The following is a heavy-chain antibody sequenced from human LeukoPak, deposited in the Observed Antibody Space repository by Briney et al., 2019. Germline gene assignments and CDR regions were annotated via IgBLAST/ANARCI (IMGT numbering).Heavy chain of an antibody. J-gene: IGHJ4*02. CDR1: GYTFTSYD. CDR2: MNPNSGNT. CDR3: ARIDCSGGSCYSFH. V-gene: IGHV1-8*03. Sequence: VASVKVSCKASGYTFTSYDINWVRQATGQGLEWMGWMNPNSGNTGYAQKFQGRVTITRNTSISTAYMELSSLRSEDTAVYYCARIDCSGGSCYSFHWGQGTLVTVSS. D-gene: IGHD2-15*01.